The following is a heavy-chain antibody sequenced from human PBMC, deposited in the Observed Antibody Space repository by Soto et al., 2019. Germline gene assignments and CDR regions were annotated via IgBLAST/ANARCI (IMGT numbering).Heavy chain of an antibody. CDR3: ARGLVAGTNTPYYYGMDV. J-gene: IGHJ6*02. V-gene: IGHV3-30-3*01. Sequence: QVQLVESGGGVVQPGRSLRLSCAASGFTFSSYAMHWVRQAPGKGLEWVAVISYDGSNKYYADSVKGRFTISRDNXKXTXXRQLDSLRGEEMAVYDCARGLVAGTNTPYYYGMDVWGQGTTVTVSS. D-gene: IGHD6-19*01. CDR1: GFTFSSYA. CDR2: ISYDGSNK.